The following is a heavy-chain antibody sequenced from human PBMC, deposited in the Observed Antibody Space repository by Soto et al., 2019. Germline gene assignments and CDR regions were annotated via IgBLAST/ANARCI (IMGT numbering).Heavy chain of an antibody. CDR2: MHYTGFS. D-gene: IGHD6-13*01. CDR3: ASSYGTAWYTY. J-gene: IGHJ4*02. CDR1: GDSVTENY. V-gene: IGHV4-59*02. Sequence: QVQLQESGPGLVTPSETLSLTCAFSGDSVTENYLTWIRQSPEKGLEWIGYMHYTGFSFSNPSLKRRVAMSVDKSKNEFTLQLTSVTAADTAVYYCASSYGTAWYTYWGQGIQVTVSS.